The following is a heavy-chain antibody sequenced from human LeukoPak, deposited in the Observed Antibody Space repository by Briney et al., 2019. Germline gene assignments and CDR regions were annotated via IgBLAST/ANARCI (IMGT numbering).Heavy chain of an antibody. CDR3: ARGSGSSYANDY. CDR2: ISRGTSTT. J-gene: IGHJ4*02. CDR1: GFTFSSYS. Sequence: GGSLRLSCAASGFTFSSYSMNWVRQAPGKGLEWVSYISRGTSTTYYADSVKGRFTISRDNAKNSLYLQMSSLRDEDTAVYYCARGSGSSYANDYWGRGTLVTVSS. D-gene: IGHD5-18*01. V-gene: IGHV3-48*02.